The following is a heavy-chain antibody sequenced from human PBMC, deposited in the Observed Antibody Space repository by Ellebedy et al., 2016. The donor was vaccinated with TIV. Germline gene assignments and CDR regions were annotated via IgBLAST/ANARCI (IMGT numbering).Heavy chain of an antibody. J-gene: IGHJ6*02. Sequence: GESLKISCAASGFTFSSYGMHWVRQAPGKGLEWVAVIWYDGSHKYYADSVKGRVTISRDNSKNTLSLQMNSLRADDTAVYYCARRIADRSGYYYGLDVWGQGTTVTVSS. V-gene: IGHV3-33*01. CDR1: GFTFSSYG. CDR2: IWYDGSHK. D-gene: IGHD6-6*01. CDR3: ARRIADRSGYYYGLDV.